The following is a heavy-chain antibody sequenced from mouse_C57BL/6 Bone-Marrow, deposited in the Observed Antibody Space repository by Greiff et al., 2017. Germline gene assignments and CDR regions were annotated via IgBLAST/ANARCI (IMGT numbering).Heavy chain of an antibody. Sequence: EVQGVESGGGLVQPGGSLKLSCAASGFTFSDYGMAWVRQAPRKGPEWVAFISNLAYSIYYADTVTGRFTISRENAKNTLYLEMSSLRSEDTAMYYCARQGDYGSSYGCAYWGQGTLVTVSA. J-gene: IGHJ3*01. V-gene: IGHV5-15*01. CDR3: ARQGDYGSSYGCAY. D-gene: IGHD1-1*01. CDR1: GFTFSDYG. CDR2: ISNLAYSI.